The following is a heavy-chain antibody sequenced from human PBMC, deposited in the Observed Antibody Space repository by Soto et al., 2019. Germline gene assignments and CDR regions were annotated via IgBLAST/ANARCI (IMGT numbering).Heavy chain of an antibody. D-gene: IGHD5-18*01. J-gene: IGHJ4*02. CDR3: ARDGSYGQYFDY. CDR2: IYYSGST. V-gene: IGHV4-30-4*01. Sequence: PSETLSLTCTVSGGSISSGDYYWSWIRQPPGKGLEWIGYIYYSGSTYYNPSLKSRVTISVDTSKNQFSLKLGSVTAADTAVYYCARDGSYGQYFDYWGQGTLVTVSS. CDR1: GGSISSGDYY.